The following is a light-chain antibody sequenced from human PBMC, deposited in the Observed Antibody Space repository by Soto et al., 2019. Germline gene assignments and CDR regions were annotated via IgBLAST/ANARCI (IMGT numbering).Light chain of an antibody. Sequence: QSALTQPRSVSGSPGQSVTLSCTGTSSDVGGYHYVSWYQHHPGKAPKIIIYEVSDRPSGVSNRFSGSKSGNTASLTISGLQAEDEADYYCSSYTGSSTRYVFGTGTKLTVL. CDR2: EVS. J-gene: IGLJ1*01. CDR3: SSYTGSSTRYV. CDR1: SSDVGGYHY. V-gene: IGLV2-14*01.